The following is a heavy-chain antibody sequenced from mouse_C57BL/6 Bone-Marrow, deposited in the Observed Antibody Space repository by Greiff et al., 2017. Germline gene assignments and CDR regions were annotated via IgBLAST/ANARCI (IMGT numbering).Heavy chain of an antibody. CDR2: FHPYNDDT. CDR1: GYTFTTYP. CDR3: ARSSTFFYYFDY. J-gene: IGHJ2*01. V-gene: IGHV1-47*01. Sequence: QVQLQQSGAELVKPGASVKMSCQASGYTFTTYPIEWMKQNHGKSLEWIGNFHPYNDDTKYNEKFKGKDTLTVEKSSHTVYLELSRLTSYDSAVYYCARSSTFFYYFDYWGQGTTLTVSS. D-gene: IGHD5-1*01.